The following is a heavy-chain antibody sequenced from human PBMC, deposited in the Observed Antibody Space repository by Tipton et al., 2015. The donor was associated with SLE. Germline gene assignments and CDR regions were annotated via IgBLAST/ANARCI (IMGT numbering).Heavy chain of an antibody. Sequence: TLSLTCTVSGDSMNDYYWNCIRQAPGKGLEWVGYIYTGGSTHYNPSLRSRVTISVDTSNNQFSLKLRSVSAADTAVYYCAREKGYNWPFDFWGQGTLVTVSS. CDR1: GDSMNDYY. J-gene: IGHJ4*02. D-gene: IGHD5-24*01. V-gene: IGHV4-4*08. CDR2: IYTGGST. CDR3: AREKGYNWPFDF.